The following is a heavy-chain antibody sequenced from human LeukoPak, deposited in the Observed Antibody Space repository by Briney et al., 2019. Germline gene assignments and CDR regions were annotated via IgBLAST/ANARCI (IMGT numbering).Heavy chain of an antibody. CDR2: ISGSGTST. Sequence: GGSLRLSCAASGFTFTNYAMTWVRQAPGKGLEWVSGISGSGTSTYYADSVKGRFTISRDNSKNTLYLHMNSLRAEDTAVYYCAKRGAEVGVSVAPGDYWGQGTLVTVSS. V-gene: IGHV3-23*01. CDR1: GFTFTNYA. J-gene: IGHJ4*02. CDR3: AKRGAEVGVSVAPGDY. D-gene: IGHD1-26*01.